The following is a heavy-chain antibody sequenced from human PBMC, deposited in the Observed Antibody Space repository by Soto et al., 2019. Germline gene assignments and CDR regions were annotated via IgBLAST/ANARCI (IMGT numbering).Heavy chain of an antibody. V-gene: IGHV1-8*01. Sequence: QVQLVQSGTEVKKPGASVKVSCRASGYTFTNYDINWVRQAPGQGLEWMGWMNPYNGNTGYAQNFQGRVTLTRNTSITTAYMELSSLRSDDTAVYYCARGPGVLGYFDSWGQGALVTVSS. CDR3: ARGPGVLGYFDS. CDR2: MNPYNGNT. CDR1: GYTFTNYD. J-gene: IGHJ4*02.